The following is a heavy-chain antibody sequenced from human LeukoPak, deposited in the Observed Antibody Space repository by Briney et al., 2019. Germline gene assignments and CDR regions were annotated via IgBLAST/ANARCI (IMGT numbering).Heavy chain of an antibody. CDR3: ARDGYSSSWYSRAYYYYYGMDV. Sequence: GGSLRLSCAASGFTFSSYGMHWVRQAPGKGLEWVAVIWYDGSNKYYADSVKGRFTISRDNSKNTLYLQMNSLRAEDTAVYYCARDGYSSSWYSRAYYYYYGMDVWGQGTTVTVS. CDR1: GFTFSSYG. D-gene: IGHD6-13*01. CDR2: IWYDGSNK. J-gene: IGHJ6*02. V-gene: IGHV3-33*01.